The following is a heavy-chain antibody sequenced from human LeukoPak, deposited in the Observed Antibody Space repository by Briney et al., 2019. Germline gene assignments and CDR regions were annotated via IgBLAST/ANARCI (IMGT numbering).Heavy chain of an antibody. J-gene: IGHJ4*02. Sequence: SETLSLTCGVYGGSFSGYYWRWIRQPPGKGLEWIGEINHSGSTNYNPSLKSRVTLSVDTSKNQFSLKLSSVTAADTAVYYCARTITIFGALGYFDYWGQGTLVTVSS. D-gene: IGHD3-3*01. CDR2: INHSGST. CDR1: GGSFSGYY. CDR3: ARTITIFGALGYFDY. V-gene: IGHV4-34*01.